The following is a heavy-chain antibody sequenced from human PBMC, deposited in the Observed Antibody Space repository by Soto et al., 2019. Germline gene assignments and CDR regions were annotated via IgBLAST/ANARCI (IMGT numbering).Heavy chain of an antibody. CDR3: ARDRPSYDSSGYYFGPDI. J-gene: IGHJ3*02. Sequence: ASVKVSCKASGYTFTSYAMHWVRQAPGQRLEWMGWINAGNGNTKYSQKFQGRVTITRDTSASTAYMELRSLRSDDTAVYYCARDRPSYDSSGYYFGPDIWGQGTMVTVSS. CDR2: INAGNGNT. V-gene: IGHV1-3*01. D-gene: IGHD3-22*01. CDR1: GYTFTSYA.